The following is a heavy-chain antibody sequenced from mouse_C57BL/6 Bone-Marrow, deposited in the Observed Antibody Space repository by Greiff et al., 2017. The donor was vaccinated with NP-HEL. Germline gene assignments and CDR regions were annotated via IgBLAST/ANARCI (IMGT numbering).Heavy chain of an antibody. CDR1: GFTFSDYG. V-gene: IGHV5-17*01. Sequence: EVKLVESGGGLVKPGGSLKLSCAASGFTFSDYGMHWVRQAPEKGLEWVAYISSGSSTIYYADTVKGRFTISRDNAKNPLFLQMTSLRSEDTAMYYCAKGKADGDYAFDYWGQGTTLTVSS. CDR3: AKGKADGDYAFDY. J-gene: IGHJ2*01. CDR2: ISSGSSTI. D-gene: IGHD2-13*01.